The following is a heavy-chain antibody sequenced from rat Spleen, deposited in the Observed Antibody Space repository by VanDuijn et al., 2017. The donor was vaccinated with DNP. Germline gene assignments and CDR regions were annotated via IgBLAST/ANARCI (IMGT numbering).Heavy chain of an antibody. D-gene: IGHD1-12*03. CDR1: GFTFSDYY. V-gene: IGHV5-7*01. Sequence: EVQLVESGGGLVQPGRSLKLSCAASGFTFSDYYMAWVRQAPTRGLEWVAYITYDGSRTYYRDSVKGRFTISRDNGKSTLYLQMDSLRSEDTATYYCVRPLGDSGYGFAYWGQGTLVTVSS. CDR3: VRPLGDSGYGFAY. CDR2: ITYDGSRT. J-gene: IGHJ3*01.